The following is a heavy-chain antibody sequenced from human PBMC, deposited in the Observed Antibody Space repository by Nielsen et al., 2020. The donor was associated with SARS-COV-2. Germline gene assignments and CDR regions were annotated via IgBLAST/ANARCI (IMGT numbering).Heavy chain of an antibody. Sequence: ASVKVSCKASGYTFTSYAMHWVRQAPGQRLEWMGWISGYNGNTGYAQKLQGRVTVTTDTSTNTAYMELRSLRPDDTAVYYCAGAYYYETTGAFDIWGQGTMVTVSS. J-gene: IGHJ3*02. CDR1: GYTFTSYA. CDR2: ISGYNGNT. CDR3: AGAYYYETTGAFDI. D-gene: IGHD3-22*01. V-gene: IGHV1-18*01.